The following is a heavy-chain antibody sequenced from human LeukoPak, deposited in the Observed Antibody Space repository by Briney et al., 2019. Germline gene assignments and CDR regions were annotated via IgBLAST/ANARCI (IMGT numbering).Heavy chain of an antibody. Sequence: SETLSLTCTVSGYSISSGHYWGWIRQPPGKGLEWIGNIHYNGNTYYNPSLKSRVTMSLDTSKNQLSLRLTSVTAADTAVYFCARHTGGLNYFDYWGQGTLVTVSS. J-gene: IGHJ4*02. V-gene: IGHV4-38-2*02. CDR2: IHYNGNT. D-gene: IGHD3-10*01. CDR1: GYSISSGHY. CDR3: ARHTGGLNYFDY.